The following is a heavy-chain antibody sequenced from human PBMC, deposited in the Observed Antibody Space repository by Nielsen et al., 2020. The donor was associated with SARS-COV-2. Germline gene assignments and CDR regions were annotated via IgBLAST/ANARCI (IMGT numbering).Heavy chain of an antibody. D-gene: IGHD3-22*01. CDR1: GFTFRNYA. V-gene: IGHV3-23*03. Sequence: GESLKISCAASGFTFRNYAMSWVRQAPGKGLEWVSIIYSGESTTYYGESVKGRFSVSRDDSKNTLFLQMNSLRAEDTAVYYCARDSWGGQYDSLETPHGMDVWGQGTTVTVSS. J-gene: IGHJ6*02. CDR2: IYSGESTT. CDR3: ARDSWGGQYDSLETPHGMDV.